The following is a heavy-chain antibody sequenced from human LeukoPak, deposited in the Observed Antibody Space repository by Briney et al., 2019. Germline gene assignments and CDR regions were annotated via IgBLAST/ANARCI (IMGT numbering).Heavy chain of an antibody. CDR1: GFTFSSYA. J-gene: IGHJ6*03. CDR2: TTSSSSYT. D-gene: IGHD1-1*01. Sequence: GGSLRLSCAASGFTFSSYAMSWVRQAPGKGLEWISSTTSSSSYTFYADSVKGRFTISRDNAKNSLYLQMNSLRVEDTAIYYCARDPYNGAYSEGYYYYYMDVWGKGTTVTVSS. CDR3: ARDPYNGAYSEGYYYYYMDV. V-gene: IGHV3-21*01.